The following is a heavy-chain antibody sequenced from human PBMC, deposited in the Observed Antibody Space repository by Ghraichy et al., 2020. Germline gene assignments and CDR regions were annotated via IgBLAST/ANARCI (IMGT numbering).Heavy chain of an antibody. CDR2: ISGFGDTT. V-gene: IGHV3-23*01. D-gene: IGHD2-21*01. J-gene: IGHJ5*01. CDR3: AKDAGYTTPYSFYS. CDR1: GFNFSRYV. Sequence: GESLNISCATSGFNFSRYVMTWVRQAPGKGLEWVSSISGFGDTTYYASAVKGRFVISRDNARNTLYLHLHSLRFEDTALFFFAKDAGYTTPYSFYSWGQGTMVSVSS.